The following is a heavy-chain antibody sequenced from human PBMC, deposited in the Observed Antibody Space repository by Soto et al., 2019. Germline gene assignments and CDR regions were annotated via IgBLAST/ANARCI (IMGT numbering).Heavy chain of an antibody. V-gene: IGHV3-33*01. CDR3: ARGVFGSSWYGMDV. Sequence: GGSLRLSCAASCFIFSSYGMHWVRQAPGKGLEWVAVIWFDGSNKYYADSVKGRFTISRDNSKNTLYLQMNSLRAEDTAVYYCARGVFGSSWYGMDVWGKGTTVTVSS. CDR2: IWFDGSNK. J-gene: IGHJ6*04. CDR1: CFIFSSYG. D-gene: IGHD6-13*01.